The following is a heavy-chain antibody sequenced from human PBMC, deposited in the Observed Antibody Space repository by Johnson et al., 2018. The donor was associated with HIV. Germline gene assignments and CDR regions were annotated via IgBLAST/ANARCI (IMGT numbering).Heavy chain of an antibody. CDR2: LYSSGKT. J-gene: IGHJ3*02. Sequence: MLLVESGGGLIQPGGSLRLSCAASGFTVSTYYMTWVRQASGKGLELVSLLYSSGKTYYADSVKGRFTISRDKSKNTLSLQMNSLRAEDTAVYYCASSSYDDSSGFYAFDIWGQGTMVTVSS. D-gene: IGHD3-22*01. CDR3: ASSSYDDSSGFYAFDI. V-gene: IGHV3-53*01. CDR1: GFTVSTYY.